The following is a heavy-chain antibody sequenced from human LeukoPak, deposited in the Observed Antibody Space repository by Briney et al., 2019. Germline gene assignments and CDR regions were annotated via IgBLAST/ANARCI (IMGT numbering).Heavy chain of an antibody. J-gene: IGHJ4*02. D-gene: IGHD5-18*01. CDR2: IKQDGSEK. CDR1: GFTFSSYW. CDR3: ARDRTSRQGYSYGYEDY. V-gene: IGHV3-7*01. Sequence: SGGSLRLPCAASGFTFSSYWMSWVRQAPGKGLEWVANIKQDGSEKYYVDSVKGRFTISRDNAKNSLYLQMNSLRAEDTAVYYCARDRTSRQGYSYGYEDYWGQGTLVTVSS.